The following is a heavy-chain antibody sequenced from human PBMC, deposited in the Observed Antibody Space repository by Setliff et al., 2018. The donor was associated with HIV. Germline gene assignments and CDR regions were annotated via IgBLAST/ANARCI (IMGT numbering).Heavy chain of an antibody. CDR3: ARDFHVLGYCSADSCPYDASDV. CDR1: GYTFTSYY. Sequence: ASVKVSCKASGYTFTSYYMHWVRQAPGQGLEWMGIINPSGGSTSYAQKFQGRVTITADKSTTTTYMELSSLRSDDTAIYYCARDFHVLGYCSADSCPYDASDVWGQGTMVTVSS. J-gene: IGHJ3*01. CDR2: INPSGGST. D-gene: IGHD2-15*01. V-gene: IGHV1-46*01.